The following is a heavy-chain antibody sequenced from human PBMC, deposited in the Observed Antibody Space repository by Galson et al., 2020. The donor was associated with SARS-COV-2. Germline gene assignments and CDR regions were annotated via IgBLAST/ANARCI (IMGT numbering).Heavy chain of an antibody. CDR2: ISGTGDTT. D-gene: IGHD1-1*01. J-gene: IGHJ4*02. CDR1: GFTFSSYE. V-gene: IGHV3-48*03. CDR3: ARDQGFDGTDFDY. Sequence: GESLKISCVASGFTFSSYEMNWVRQTPGKGLEWVSYISGTGDTTYHADSVKGRFTLSRDNAKNSLYLQMNSLRAEDTGVYYCARDQGFDGTDFDYWGQGTLVNVSS.